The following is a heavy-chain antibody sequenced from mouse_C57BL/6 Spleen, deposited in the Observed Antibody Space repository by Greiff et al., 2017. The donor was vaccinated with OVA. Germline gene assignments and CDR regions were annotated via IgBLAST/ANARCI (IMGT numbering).Heavy chain of an antibody. CDR2: IDPSDSET. J-gene: IGHJ3*01. CDR1: GYTFTSYW. CDR3: ARGDEGFAY. V-gene: IGHV1-52*01. D-gene: IGHD3-3*01. Sequence: QVQLKQPGAELVRPGSSVKLSCKASGYTFTSYWMHWVKQRPIQGLEWIGNIDPSDSETHYNQQFKDTATLTVDNSSSTAYMQLSSLTAEDSAVYYCARGDEGFAYWGQGTLVTVSA.